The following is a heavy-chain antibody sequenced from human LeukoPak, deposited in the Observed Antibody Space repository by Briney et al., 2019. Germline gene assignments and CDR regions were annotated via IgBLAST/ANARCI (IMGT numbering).Heavy chain of an antibody. D-gene: IGHD3-22*01. CDR1: GGTFSSYT. CDR3: ARDDEYYYDSRGDSFDY. CDR2: IIPILGIA. J-gene: IGHJ4*02. Sequence: WASVKVSCKASGGTFSSYTISWVRQAPGQGLEWMGRIIPILGIANYAQKFQGRVTITADKSTSTAYMELSSLRSEDTAVYYCARDDEYYYDSRGDSFDYWGQGTLVTVSS. V-gene: IGHV1-69*04.